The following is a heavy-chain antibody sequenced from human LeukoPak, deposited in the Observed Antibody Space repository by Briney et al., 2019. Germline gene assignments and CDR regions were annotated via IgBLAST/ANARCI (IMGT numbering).Heavy chain of an antibody. D-gene: IGHD3-10*01. CDR1: GFTFSKYA. J-gene: IGHJ4*02. Sequence: GGSLRLSCAASGFTFSKYAMTWVRQAPGKGLEWVSAISSSTLKIYYADSVKGRFTISRDNSKNTLYLQMNSLRAEDTAVYYCAKDGDGYYGSGSYSDYWGQGTLVTVSS. CDR3: AKDGDGYYGSGSYSDY. V-gene: IGHV3-23*01. CDR2: ISSSTLKI.